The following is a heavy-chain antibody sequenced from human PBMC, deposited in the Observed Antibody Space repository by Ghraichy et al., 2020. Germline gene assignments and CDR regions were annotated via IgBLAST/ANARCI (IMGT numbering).Heavy chain of an antibody. Sequence: SETLSLTCTVSGGSISSYYWSWIRQPPGKGLEWIGYIYYSGSTNYNPSLKSRVTISVDTSKNQFSLKLSSVTAADTAMYYCARVSKLRYYGMDVWGQGTTVTVSS. V-gene: IGHV4-59*08. CDR3: ARVSKLRYYGMDV. CDR1: GGSISSYY. D-gene: IGHD4-17*01. CDR2: IYYSGST. J-gene: IGHJ6*02.